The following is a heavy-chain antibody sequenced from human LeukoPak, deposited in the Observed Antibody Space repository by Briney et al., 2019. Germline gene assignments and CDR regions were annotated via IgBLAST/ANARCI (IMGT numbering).Heavy chain of an antibody. CDR1: GFTFSSHR. CDR3: AGANQFDS. J-gene: IGHJ4*02. Sequence: GGALRLSRAASGFTFSSHRMHWVRQVPGKGLVWVSRINSDGSSTNYADSVKGRFTPSRANAKNSLYLQMSGLRAEDTAVYYCAGANQFDSWGQGTLVTVSS. CDR2: INSDGSST. D-gene: IGHD1-14*01. V-gene: IGHV3-74*01.